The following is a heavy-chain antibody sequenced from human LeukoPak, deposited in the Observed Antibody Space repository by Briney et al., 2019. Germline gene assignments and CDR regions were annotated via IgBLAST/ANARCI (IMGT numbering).Heavy chain of an antibody. CDR3: AKWRVRGVIRRHYYYYGMDV. CDR1: GFTFSSYS. Sequence: PGGSLRLSCAASGFTFSSYSMNWVRQAPGKGLEWVSYISSSSSTIYYADSVKGRFTISRDNAKNSLYLQMNSLRDEDTAVYYCAKWRVRGVIRRHYYYYGMDVWGQGTTVTVSS. V-gene: IGHV3-48*02. CDR2: ISSSSSTI. J-gene: IGHJ6*02. D-gene: IGHD3-10*01.